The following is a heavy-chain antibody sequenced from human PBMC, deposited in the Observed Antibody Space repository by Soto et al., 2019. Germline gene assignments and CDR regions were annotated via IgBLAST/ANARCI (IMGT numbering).Heavy chain of an antibody. V-gene: IGHV1-2*02. CDR1: GYTFTAFY. J-gene: IGHJ4*02. CDR2: INPNSGST. CDR3: ARAPPPRVAAADVAY. Sequence: QVLLVQSESEMKKPGASVRVSCKSSGYTFTAFYIHWVRQAPGQGLEWMGWINPNSGSTKYAPMLQGRVTMTRDTSINTAYLEVTSQRSDDSAIYFCARAPPPRVAAADVAYWGQGTLLTVSS. D-gene: IGHD2-15*01.